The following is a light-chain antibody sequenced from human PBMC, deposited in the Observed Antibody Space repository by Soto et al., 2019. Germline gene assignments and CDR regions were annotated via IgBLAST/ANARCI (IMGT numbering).Light chain of an antibody. Sequence: QSLLTEPPSVSGAPGQRVTVSCTGSISNIGAGYDVHWYQQLPGTAPKLLIYGNSNLPSGVPDRFSGSKSGTSASLAITGLQAEDEADYYCQSYDSSLSGYVFRTGTKVSVL. V-gene: IGLV1-40*01. CDR3: QSYDSSLSGYV. CDR2: GNS. J-gene: IGLJ1*01. CDR1: ISNIGAGYD.